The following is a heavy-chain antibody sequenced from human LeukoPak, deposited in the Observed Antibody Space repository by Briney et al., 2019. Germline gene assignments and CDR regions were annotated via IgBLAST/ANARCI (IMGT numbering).Heavy chain of an antibody. D-gene: IGHD5-18*01. CDR2: INHSQHT. CDR1: GRSFIGYD. Sequence: SETLSLTCAVYGRSFIGYDWSWIRQPPGKGLEWVGEINHSQHTKHNPSLKSGVTISVDTSKNQSSLKLSSVAAADTAVYYCARADCDTAMIDYWGQGTLVTVSS. J-gene: IGHJ4*02. V-gene: IGHV4-34*01. CDR3: ARADCDTAMIDY.